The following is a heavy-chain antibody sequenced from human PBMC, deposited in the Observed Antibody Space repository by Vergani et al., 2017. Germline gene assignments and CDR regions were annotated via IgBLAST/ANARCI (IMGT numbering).Heavy chain of an antibody. CDR2: ITWNSGSI. Sequence: EVQLVESGGGLVKPGGSLRLSCAASGFTFSSYSMNWVRQAPGKGLEWVSGITWNSGSIGYADSVKGRFTISRDNAKNSLYLQMNSLRAEDTALYYCAKDGYSYGYDAFDIWGQGTMVTVSS. CDR3: AKDGYSYGYDAFDI. J-gene: IGHJ3*02. V-gene: IGHV3-9*01. CDR1: GFTFSSYS. D-gene: IGHD5-18*01.